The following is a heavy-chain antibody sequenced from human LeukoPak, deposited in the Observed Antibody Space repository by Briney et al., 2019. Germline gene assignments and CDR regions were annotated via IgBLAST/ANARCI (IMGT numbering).Heavy chain of an antibody. Sequence: ASVKVSCKASGGTFISYAISWVRQAPGQGLEWMGGIIPIFGTANYAQKFQGRVTITADKSTSTAYMELSSLTSEDTAVYYCARELQLWAGRWFDPWGQGTLVTVSS. CDR2: IIPIFGTA. V-gene: IGHV1-69*06. CDR3: ARELQLWAGRWFDP. D-gene: IGHD5-18*01. CDR1: GGTFISYA. J-gene: IGHJ5*02.